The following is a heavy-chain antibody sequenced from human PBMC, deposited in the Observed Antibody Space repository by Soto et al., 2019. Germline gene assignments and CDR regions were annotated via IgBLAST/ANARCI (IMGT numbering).Heavy chain of an antibody. CDR3: ARVIIGDYYYGMVV. Sequence: QVQLVESGGGVVQPGRSLRLSCAASGFTFSSYGMHWVRQAPGKGLEWVAVIWYDGSNKYYADSVKGRFTISRDNSKNTLYLQMNSLRAEDTAVYYCARVIIGDYYYGMVVWGQGTTVTVSS. CDR1: GFTFSSYG. CDR2: IWYDGSNK. J-gene: IGHJ6*02. D-gene: IGHD3-3*01. V-gene: IGHV3-33*01.